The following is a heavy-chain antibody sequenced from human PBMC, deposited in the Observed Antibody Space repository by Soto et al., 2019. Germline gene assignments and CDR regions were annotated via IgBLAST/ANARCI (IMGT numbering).Heavy chain of an antibody. CDR1: GFSFSSYA. J-gene: IGHJ4*02. V-gene: IGHV3-23*01. CDR3: AKGSIEYSASVDN. D-gene: IGHD5-12*01. CDR2: ISARGGSS. Sequence: DVQLLXXXGGLVQPGGSLRLSCAASGFSFSSYAMVWVRQAPGKGLEWVAVISARGGSSYFADSVKGRFTLSRDNSKNVLSLEMNSLRAEDTAIYFCAKGSIEYSASVDNWGQGTLVVVSS.